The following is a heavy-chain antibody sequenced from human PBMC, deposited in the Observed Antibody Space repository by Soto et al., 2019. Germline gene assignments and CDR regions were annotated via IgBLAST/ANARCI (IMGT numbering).Heavy chain of an antibody. CDR2: VYHTGST. V-gene: IGHV4-59*13. CDR1: GASITTYY. Sequence: PSETLSLTCDVSGASITTYYWSWIRQAPGKGLEWIGNVYHTGSTDYNSSLRSRVTISVDTSKNQFSLNMNSVTAADTAVYYCAQSLFGSGWTLDSWGQGALVTVSS. D-gene: IGHD6-19*01. CDR3: AQSLFGSGWTLDS. J-gene: IGHJ4*02.